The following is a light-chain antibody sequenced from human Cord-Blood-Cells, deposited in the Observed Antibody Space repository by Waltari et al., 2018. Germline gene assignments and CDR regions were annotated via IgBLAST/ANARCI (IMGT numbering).Light chain of an antibody. CDR2: AAS. CDR3: QQYYSYLGWT. CDR1: QGISSY. J-gene: IGKJ1*01. V-gene: IGKV1-8*01. Sequence: AIRMTQSPSSFSASTGDRVTITCRASQGISSYLAWYQQKPGKAPKLLIYAASTLQSGVPSRFSGSGFGTDFTLTISCLQSEDFATYYCQQYYSYLGWTFGQGTKVEIK.